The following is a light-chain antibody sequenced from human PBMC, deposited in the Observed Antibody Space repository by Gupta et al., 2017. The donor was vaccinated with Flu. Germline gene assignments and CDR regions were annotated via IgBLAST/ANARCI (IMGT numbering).Light chain of an antibody. V-gene: IGKV4-1*01. CDR2: WSS. Sequence: DIVMTQSSDSLAVSLGERATIKCKSSHSGLDSSYNKNYLAWYPRKPGQPTKVIIYWSSIRKSGVPDGFRGGGSETDFTLTISRLQAEDVAVYYCQQYDLIAPTFGQGTKVEIK. CDR3: QQYDLIAPT. J-gene: IGKJ1*01. CDR1: HSGLDSSYNKNY.